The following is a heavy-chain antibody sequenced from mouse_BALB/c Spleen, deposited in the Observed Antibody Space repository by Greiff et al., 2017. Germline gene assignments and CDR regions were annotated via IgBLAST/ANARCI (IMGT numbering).Heavy chain of an antibody. CDR2: INPNNGGT. D-gene: IGHD1-1*01. Sequence: VQLQQSGPELVKPGASVKISCKTSGYTFTEYTMHWVKQSHGKSLEWIGGINPNNGGTSYNQKFKGKATLTVDKSSSTAYMELRSLTSEDSAVYYYARVGYYGSGYWYFDVWGAGTTVTVSS. CDR1: GYTFTEYT. CDR3: ARVGYYGSGYWYFDV. V-gene: IGHV1-18*01. J-gene: IGHJ1*01.